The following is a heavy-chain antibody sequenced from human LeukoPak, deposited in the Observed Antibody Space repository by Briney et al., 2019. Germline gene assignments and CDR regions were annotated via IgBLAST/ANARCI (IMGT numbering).Heavy chain of an antibody. CDR3: ARSVKTRQLWLLYYYYYMDV. V-gene: IGHV3-23*01. CDR2: ITGSGGNT. CDR1: GFTFSNYG. J-gene: IGHJ6*03. Sequence: PGGSLRLSCAASGFTFSNYGMNWVRQAPGKGLEWVSGITGSGGNTYYAGSVKGRFTISRDNSKNTMYLQMNSLRAEDTAVYYCARSVKTRQLWLLYYYYYMDVWGKGTTVTVSS. D-gene: IGHD5-18*01.